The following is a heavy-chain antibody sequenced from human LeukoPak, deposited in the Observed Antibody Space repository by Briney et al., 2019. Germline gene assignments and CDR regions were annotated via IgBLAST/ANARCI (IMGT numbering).Heavy chain of an antibody. Sequence: GGSLRLSCAASGFTFSDYYMGWIRQAPGKGLEWVSYISSSGNTIYYVDSVKGRFTIARDNAKSSLYLQMNSLRAEDTAVYYCARSSPPHCSRISCYEAFDIWGQGTMVTVSS. CDR3: ARSSPPHCSRISCYEAFDI. CDR1: GFTFSDYY. CDR2: ISSSGNTI. J-gene: IGHJ3*02. D-gene: IGHD2-2*01. V-gene: IGHV3-11*04.